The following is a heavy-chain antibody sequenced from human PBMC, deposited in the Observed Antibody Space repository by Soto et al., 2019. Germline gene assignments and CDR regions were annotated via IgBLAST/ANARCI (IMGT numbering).Heavy chain of an antibody. CDR3: ARDRRLGLRFLEWLFKRYYYYGMDV. J-gene: IGHJ6*02. Sequence: ASVKVSCKASGYTFTGYYMHWVRQAPGQGLEWMGWINPNSGGTNYAQKFQGRVTMTRDTSISTAYMELSRLRSDDTAVYYCARDRRLGLRFLEWLFKRYYYYGMDVWRQWTTVTVSS. D-gene: IGHD3-3*01. CDR1: GYTFTGYY. V-gene: IGHV1-2*02. CDR2: INPNSGGT.